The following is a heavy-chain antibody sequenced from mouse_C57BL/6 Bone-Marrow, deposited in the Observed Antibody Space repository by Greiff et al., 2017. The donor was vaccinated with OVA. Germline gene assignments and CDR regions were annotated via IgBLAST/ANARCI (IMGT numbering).Heavy chain of an antibody. CDR3: ARGTDYYGSSYYFDY. J-gene: IGHJ2*01. CDR2: IDPSDSYT. V-gene: IGHV1-69*01. D-gene: IGHD1-1*01. Sequence: QVHVKQPGAELVMPGASVKLSCKASGYTFTSYWMHWVKQRPGQGLEWIGEIDPSDSYTNYNQKFKGKSTLTVDKSSSTAYMQLSSLTSEDSAVYYCARGTDYYGSSYYFDYWGQGTTLTVSS. CDR1: GYTFTSYW.